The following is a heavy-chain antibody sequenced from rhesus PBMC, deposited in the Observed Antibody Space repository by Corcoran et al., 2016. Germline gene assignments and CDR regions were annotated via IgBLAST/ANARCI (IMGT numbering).Heavy chain of an antibody. D-gene: IGHD1-20*01. CDR3: ARDPPGAGTTLGY. V-gene: IGHV4-122*02. CDR1: GGSISSGYYY. CDR2: IPYSGST. J-gene: IGHJ4*01. Sequence: QVQLQESGPGLVKPSETLSLTCAVSGGSISSGYYYWSWIRQPPGKGLEWIGYIPYSGSTSYNPSPQGRVNISRDTSKNQFSLKLSSLTAADTAVYYCARDPPGAGTTLGYWGQGVLVTVSS.